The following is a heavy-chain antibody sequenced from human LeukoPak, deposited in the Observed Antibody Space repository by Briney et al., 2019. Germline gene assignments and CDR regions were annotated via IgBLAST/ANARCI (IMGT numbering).Heavy chain of an antibody. CDR2: ISSSSSYI. J-gene: IGHJ6*03. CDR3: ASFLPYYYYMDV. V-gene: IGHV3-21*01. D-gene: IGHD2-2*01. Sequence: GGSLRLSCAASGFTFSSYSMNCVRQAPGKGLEWVSSISSSSSYIYYADSVKGRFTISRDNAKNSLYLQMNSLRAEDTAVYYCASFLPYYYYMDVWGKGTTVTVSS. CDR1: GFTFSSYS.